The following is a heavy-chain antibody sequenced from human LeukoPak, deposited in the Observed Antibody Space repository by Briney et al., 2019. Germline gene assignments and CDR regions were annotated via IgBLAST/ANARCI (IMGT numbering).Heavy chain of an antibody. V-gene: IGHV6-1*01. CDR1: GDSVSSNSAA. CDR2: TYYRSKWYN. J-gene: IGHJ5*02. Sequence: SQTLSLTCAISGDSVSSNSAARNWIRQSPSRGLEWLGRTYYRSKWYNDYAVSVKSRITINPDTSKNQFSLQLNSVTPEDTAVYYCARGRYCTSATCYNWFDPWGQGTLVTVSS. D-gene: IGHD2-2*01. CDR3: ARGRYCTSATCYNWFDP.